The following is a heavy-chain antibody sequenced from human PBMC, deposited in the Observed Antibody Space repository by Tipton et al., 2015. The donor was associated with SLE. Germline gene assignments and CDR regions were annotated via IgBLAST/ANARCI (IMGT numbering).Heavy chain of an antibody. CDR1: GDSVTSGHY. D-gene: IGHD5-24*01. CDR2: VHHVGAT. V-gene: IGHV4-38-2*01. J-gene: IGHJ4*02. Sequence: GLVKPSETLSLTCGVSGDSVTSGHYWGWLRQSPGKGLEWIGSVHHVGATYYNPSLKSRVTILVDTSKNQFSLNLSSVSAADTAVYYCARGYIEMTTWGQGTLVTVSS. CDR3: ARGYIEMTT.